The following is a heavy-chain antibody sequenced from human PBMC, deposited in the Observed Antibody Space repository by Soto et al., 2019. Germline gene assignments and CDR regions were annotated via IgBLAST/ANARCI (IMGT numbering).Heavy chain of an antibody. D-gene: IGHD5-18*01. J-gene: IGHJ4*02. Sequence: QVQLQESGPGLVKPSGTLSLTCAVSGGSISSNWWNWVRQPPGMGLEWIGEIYHSGGTNYIPSLTSRVTISLAKSMSHFSLNLNSVTAADTAVYYCARASPWIQTRYYFDSWGQGILVTVSS. V-gene: IGHV4-4*02. CDR1: GGSISSNW. CDR3: ARASPWIQTRYYFDS. CDR2: IYHSGGT.